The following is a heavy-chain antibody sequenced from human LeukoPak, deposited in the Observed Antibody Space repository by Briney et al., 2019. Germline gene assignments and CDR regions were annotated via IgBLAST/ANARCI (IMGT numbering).Heavy chain of an antibody. J-gene: IGHJ4*02. CDR1: GFTFSSYS. CDR3: ARDLPTYTDYYDSSGYYLDY. D-gene: IGHD3-22*01. CDR2: ISSSSSYI. V-gene: IGHV3-21*01. Sequence: GGSLRLSCAASGFTFSSYSMNWVRQAPGKGLEWVSSISSSSSYIYYADSVKGRFTISRDNAKNSLYLQMNSLRAEDTAVYYCARDLPTYTDYYDSSGYYLDYWGQGTPVTVSS.